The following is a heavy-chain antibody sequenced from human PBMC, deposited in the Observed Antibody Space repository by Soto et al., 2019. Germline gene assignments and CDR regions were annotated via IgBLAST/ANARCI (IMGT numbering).Heavy chain of an antibody. J-gene: IGHJ6*01. CDR2: AYYRSQWFY. CDR1: GDSVSSNSAA. CDR3: SKQKGDRRTYSGMDF. V-gene: IGHV6-1*01. D-gene: IGHD2-21*02. Sequence: SQTLSLTCAISGDSVSSNSAAWNWLRQSPSRGLEWLGRAYYRSQWFYDSAVSVRSRINVIPDTSRNQFSLQLNSVTPEDTAVYYCSKQKGDRRTYSGMDFWGQGTKVTVSS.